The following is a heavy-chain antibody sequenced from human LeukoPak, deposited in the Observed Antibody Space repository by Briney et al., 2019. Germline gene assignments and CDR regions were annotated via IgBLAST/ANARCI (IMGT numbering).Heavy chain of an antibody. CDR2: IYSDGST. D-gene: IGHD3-3*01. Sequence: GGSLRLSCAASGFIVSTNYMTWVRQAPRKGLEWVSIIYSDGSTYCADSVKGRFTISIDNSKNTLYLQMNSLGAEDTAVYYCARDRFNGMDVWGQGTTVTVSS. CDR3: ARDRFNGMDV. J-gene: IGHJ6*02. V-gene: IGHV3-66*01. CDR1: GFIVSTNY.